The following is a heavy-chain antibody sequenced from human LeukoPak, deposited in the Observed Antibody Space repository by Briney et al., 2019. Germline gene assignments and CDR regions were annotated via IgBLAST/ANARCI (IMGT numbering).Heavy chain of an antibody. D-gene: IGHD4-17*01. CDR1: GGSFSGYY. J-gene: IGHJ4*02. V-gene: IGHV4-34*01. CDR2: INHSGST. CDR3: ARDVYGADY. Sequence: SETLSLTCAVYGGSFSGYYWSWIRQPPGKGLEWIGEINHSGSTNYNPSLKSRVTISVDTSKNQFSLKLSFVTAADTAVYYCARDVYGADYWGQGTLVTVSS.